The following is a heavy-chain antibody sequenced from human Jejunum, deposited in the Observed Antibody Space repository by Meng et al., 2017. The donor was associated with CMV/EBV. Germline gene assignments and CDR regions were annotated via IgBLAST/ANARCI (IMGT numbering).Heavy chain of an antibody. Sequence: GFPFSSYAMPWVRQGPGKGLEWVAIISFDGSNKYYADSVKGRLTISRDNSKNTVYLQINSLRPEDTAVYYCAREGRFPLDYGLDVWGKGPTVTVSS. D-gene: IGHD3-3*01. V-gene: IGHV3-30-3*01. J-gene: IGHJ6*04. CDR2: ISFDGSNK. CDR1: GFPFSSYA. CDR3: AREGRFPLDYGLDV.